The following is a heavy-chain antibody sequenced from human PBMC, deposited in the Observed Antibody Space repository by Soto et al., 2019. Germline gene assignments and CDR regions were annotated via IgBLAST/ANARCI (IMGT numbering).Heavy chain of an antibody. Sequence: ASVKVXCKASGYTXTGYYMHWVRQXPGQGLEWMGWISAYNGNTNYAQKLQGRVTMTTDTSTNTAYMELRSLRSDDTAVYYCAREDRDSYNYPFDYYGMDIWGQGTTVTISS. V-gene: IGHV1-18*04. D-gene: IGHD5-12*01. CDR1: GYTXTGYY. CDR2: ISAYNGNT. CDR3: AREDRDSYNYPFDYYGMDI. J-gene: IGHJ6*02.